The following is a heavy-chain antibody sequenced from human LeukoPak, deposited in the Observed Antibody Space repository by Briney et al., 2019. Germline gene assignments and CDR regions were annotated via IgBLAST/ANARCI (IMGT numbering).Heavy chain of an antibody. D-gene: IGHD6-19*01. Sequence: GGSLRLPCAASGFTFSSYAMSWVRQAPGKGLEWVSAISGSGGSTYYADSVKGRFTISRDNSKNTLYLQMNSLRAEDTAVYYCAKGSVAGSIGYWGQGTLVTVSS. CDR2: ISGSGGST. CDR1: GFTFSSYA. V-gene: IGHV3-23*01. J-gene: IGHJ4*02. CDR3: AKGSVAGSIGY.